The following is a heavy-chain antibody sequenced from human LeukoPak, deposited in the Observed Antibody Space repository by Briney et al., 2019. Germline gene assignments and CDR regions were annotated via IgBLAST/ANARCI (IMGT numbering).Heavy chain of an antibody. CDR2: IYHSGST. CDR1: GGSISSSSYY. V-gene: IGHV4-39*07. J-gene: IGHJ6*03. CDR3: ARDFADLTWYYYYYMDV. Sequence: SETLSLTCTVSGGSISSSSYYWGWIRQPPGKGLEWIGSIYHSGSTYYNPSLKSRVTISVDTSKNQFSLKLSSVTAADTAVYYCARDFADLTWYYYYYMDVWGKGTTVTVSS.